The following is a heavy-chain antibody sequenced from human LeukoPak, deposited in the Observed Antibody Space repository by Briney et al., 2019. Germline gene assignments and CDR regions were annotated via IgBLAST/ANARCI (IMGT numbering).Heavy chain of an antibody. D-gene: IGHD2-15*01. Sequence: GAPLQISSKGVGYSFTSYWIDWLRPVPGRGLECMGRIYPTDSDTTYSPPFQGEVTISADKPISTAYLQWSRLKASDTAMYYCARLRGQDILGWFDPWGQGTLVTVSS. CDR3: ARLRGQDILGWFDP. V-gene: IGHV5-51*01. J-gene: IGHJ5*02. CDR1: GYSFTSYW. CDR2: IYPTDSDT.